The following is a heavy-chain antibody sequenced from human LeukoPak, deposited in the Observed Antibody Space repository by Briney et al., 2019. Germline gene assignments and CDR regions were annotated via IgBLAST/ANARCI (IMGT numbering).Heavy chain of an antibody. J-gene: IGHJ5*02. Sequence: SETLSLTCTVSGGSISSGSYYWSWIRQPAGKGLEWIGRIYTSGSTNYNPSPKSRVTISVDTSKNQFSLKLSSVTAADTAVYYCARAHCSGGSCYMSWFDPWGQGTLVTVSS. CDR2: IYTSGST. CDR1: GGSISSGSYY. D-gene: IGHD2-15*01. CDR3: ARAHCSGGSCYMSWFDP. V-gene: IGHV4-61*02.